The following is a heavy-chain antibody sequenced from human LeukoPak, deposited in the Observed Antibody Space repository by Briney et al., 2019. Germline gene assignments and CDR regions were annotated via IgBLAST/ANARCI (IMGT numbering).Heavy chain of an antibody. D-gene: IGHD3-10*01. V-gene: IGHV1-2*02. CDR1: GYTFTGYY. J-gene: IGHJ4*02. Sequence: GASVKVSCKASGYTFTGYYMYWVRQAPGQGLEWMGWINPSNGGTSYAQKFQGRATMTRDTSVSTAYMELSRLRSDDTAVYYCARETYYYGSGSSQVFDYWGQGTLVTVSS. CDR3: ARETYYYGSGSSQVFDY. CDR2: INPSNGGT.